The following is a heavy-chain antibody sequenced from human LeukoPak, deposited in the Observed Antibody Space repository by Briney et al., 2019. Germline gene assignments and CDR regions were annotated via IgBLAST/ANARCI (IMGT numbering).Heavy chain of an antibody. CDR1: GGSFSGYY. CDR3: ARGPSRMVYAKTKNWFDP. Sequence: PSETLSLTCAVYGGSFSGYYWRWIRQPPGKGLEWIGEINHSGSTNYNPSLKSRVTISVDTSKNQFSLKLSSVTAADTAVYYCARGPSRMVYAKTKNWFDPWGQGTLVTVSS. CDR2: INHSGST. D-gene: IGHD2-8*01. J-gene: IGHJ5*02. V-gene: IGHV4-34*01.